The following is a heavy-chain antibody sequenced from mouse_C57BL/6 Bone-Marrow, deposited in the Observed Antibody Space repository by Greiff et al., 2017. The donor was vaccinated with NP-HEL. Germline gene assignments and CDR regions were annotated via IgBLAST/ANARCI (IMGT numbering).Heavy chain of an antibody. Sequence: EVQGVESGGGLVKPGGSLKLSCAASGFTFSSYTMSWVRQTPEKRLEWVATISGGGGNTYYPDSVKGRFTISRDNAKKTLYLQMSSLRSEDTALYYCARHGYAMDYWGQGTSVTVSS. CDR3: ARHGYAMDY. CDR1: GFTFSSYT. J-gene: IGHJ4*01. CDR2: ISGGGGNT. V-gene: IGHV5-9*01.